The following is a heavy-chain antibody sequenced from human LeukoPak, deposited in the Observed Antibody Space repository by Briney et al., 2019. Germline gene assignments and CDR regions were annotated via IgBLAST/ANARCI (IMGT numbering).Heavy chain of an antibody. V-gene: IGHV4-59*01. Sequence: PSETLSLTCTVSGGSISSYYWSWIRQPPGKGLEWVAYMSYSGSTNYNPSLKSRVAISVDTSKNQFSLTLTSVTAADTAVYYCARGGPSSLDYWGRGTRVPVT. J-gene: IGHJ4*02. CDR2: MSYSGST. CDR1: GGSISSYY. D-gene: IGHD6-6*01. CDR3: ARGGPSSLDY.